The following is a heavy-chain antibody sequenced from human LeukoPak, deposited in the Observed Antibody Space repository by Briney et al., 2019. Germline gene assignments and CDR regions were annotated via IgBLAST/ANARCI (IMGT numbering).Heavy chain of an antibody. CDR1: GYTFTGYY. Sequence: ASVKVSCKASGYTFTGYYMHWVRQAPGQGLEWMVRINPNSGGTNYAQKFQGRVTMTRDTSISTAYMELSRLRSDDTAVYYCARSGYSYGPIYFDYWGQGTLVTVSS. CDR2: INPNSGGT. CDR3: ARSGYSYGPIYFDY. J-gene: IGHJ4*02. V-gene: IGHV1-2*06. D-gene: IGHD5-18*01.